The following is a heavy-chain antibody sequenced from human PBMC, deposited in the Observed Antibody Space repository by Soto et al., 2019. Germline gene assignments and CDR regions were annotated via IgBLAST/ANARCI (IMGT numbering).Heavy chain of an antibody. Sequence: SETLSLTCTVSGGSISSGDYYWSWIRQPPGKGLEWIGYIYYSGSTYYNPSLKSRVTISVDTSKNQFSLKLSSVTAADTAVYYCARDTDYGSGSYRYFDYWGQGTLVTVSS. D-gene: IGHD3-10*01. CDR2: IYYSGST. CDR1: GGSISSGDYY. V-gene: IGHV4-30-4*01. CDR3: ARDTDYGSGSYRYFDY. J-gene: IGHJ4*02.